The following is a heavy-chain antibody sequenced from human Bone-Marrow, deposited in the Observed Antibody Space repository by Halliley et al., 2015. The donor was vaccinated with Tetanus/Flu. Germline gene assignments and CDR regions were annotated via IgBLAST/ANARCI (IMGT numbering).Heavy chain of an antibody. D-gene: IGHD3-22*01. Sequence: QRPEGLGWIVVNNGDKKYAQKFQQRVTITKDMSTSTAYMELSSLRPDDTAVYYCAAGSGSLVDWGQGTLVTVSS. J-gene: IGHJ4*02. CDR2: IVVNNGDK. V-gene: IGHV1-58*01. CDR3: AAGSGSLVD.